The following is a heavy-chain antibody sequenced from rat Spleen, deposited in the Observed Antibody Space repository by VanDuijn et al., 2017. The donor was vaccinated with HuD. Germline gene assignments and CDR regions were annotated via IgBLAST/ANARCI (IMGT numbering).Heavy chain of an antibody. V-gene: IGHV5-19*01. CDR3: ATRDIGLFAY. Sequence: EVQLVESGGGLVQPGRSLKLSCAASGFTFRNYGMHWIRQAPTKGLEWVASINPSGGSTYHRDSVRGRVSISRDNAKSTLYLQMDSLRSEDTATYYCATRDIGLFAYWGQGTLVTVSS. J-gene: IGHJ3*01. CDR1: GFTFRNYG. D-gene: IGHD1-5*01. CDR2: INPSGGST.